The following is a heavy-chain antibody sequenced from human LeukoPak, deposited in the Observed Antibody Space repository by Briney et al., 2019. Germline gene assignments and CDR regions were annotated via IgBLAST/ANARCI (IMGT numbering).Heavy chain of an antibody. V-gene: IGHV4-59*01. J-gene: IGHJ4*02. Sequence: PSETLSLPCTLSVGSISSYYWSWIREPPGRGLEWVGDIYYSGSTNYNTSLKSRVTLSLDPSQNQCSLKRSSVIAAHTAVYYCARNYGGNSGGYDYWGQGTLVTVSS. CDR2: IYYSGST. D-gene: IGHD4-23*01. CDR1: VGSISSYY. CDR3: ARNYGGNSGGYDY.